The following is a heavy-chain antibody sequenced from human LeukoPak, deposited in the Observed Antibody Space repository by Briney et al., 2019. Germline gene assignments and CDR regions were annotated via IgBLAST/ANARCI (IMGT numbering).Heavy chain of an antibody. CDR3: AKDGGWRQQFDLGENWFDS. V-gene: IGHV3-30*18. J-gene: IGHJ5*01. D-gene: IGHD5-24*01. CDR2: ISFDGNKK. Sequence: PGGSLRLSCEASGFPFSSYGIHWVRQAPGKRLEWVAVISFDGNKKYYGDSAKGRFTISRDNSKNTLYLQMSSLGPDDTAVYYCAKDGGWRQQFDLGENWFDSWGQGTLVTVSS. CDR1: GFPFSSYG.